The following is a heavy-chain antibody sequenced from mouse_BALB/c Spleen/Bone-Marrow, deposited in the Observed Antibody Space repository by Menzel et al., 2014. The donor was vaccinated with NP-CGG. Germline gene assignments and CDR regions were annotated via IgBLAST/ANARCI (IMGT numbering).Heavy chain of an antibody. D-gene: IGHD2-1*01. CDR2: IYPYNGGA. J-gene: IGHJ3*01. CDR3: ARSYGNYDAWFAH. CDR1: GYTFTDYN. Sequence: EVQLQQSGPELVKPGASVKISCKASGYTFTDYNMHWVKQSHGKSLEWIGYIYPYNGGAGYNQKFKSKATLTVDNSSSTAYMELRSLASDDSAVYYCARSYGNYDAWFAHWGQGTLVTVS. V-gene: IGHV1S29*02.